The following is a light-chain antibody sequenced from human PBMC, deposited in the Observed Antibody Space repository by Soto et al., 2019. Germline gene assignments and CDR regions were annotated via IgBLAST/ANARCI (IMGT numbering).Light chain of an antibody. V-gene: IGLV2-14*01. CDR1: SGDIGSYNR. CDR3: SSYTNINTSACV. Sequence: QSVLTQPASVSGSPGQSITISCTGTSGDIGSYNRVSWYQQHPGKAPKLIIYEVTDRPSGVSNRFSGSKSGNTASLTISGLQAEVEAEYYCSSYTNINTSACVFGTGTKVTVL. J-gene: IGLJ1*01. CDR2: EVT.